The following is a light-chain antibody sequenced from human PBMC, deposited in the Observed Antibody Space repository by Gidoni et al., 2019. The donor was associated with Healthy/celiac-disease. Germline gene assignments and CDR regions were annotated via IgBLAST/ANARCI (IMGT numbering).Light chain of an antibody. V-gene: IGKV3-20*01. CDR2: GAS. CDR3: QQYGSSPWT. CDR1: QSVSSSY. Sequence: EIVLTQSPGTLSLSPWERATLSCRASQSVSSSYLAWYQQKPGQAPRLLIYGASSRDTGIPDRFSGSGSGTDFTLTISRLEREDFAVYYCQQYGSSPWTFGQGTKVEIK. J-gene: IGKJ1*01.